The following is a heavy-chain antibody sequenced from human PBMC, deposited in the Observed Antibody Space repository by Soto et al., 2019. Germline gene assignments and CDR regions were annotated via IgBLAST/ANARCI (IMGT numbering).Heavy chain of an antibody. J-gene: IGHJ3*01. CDR3: ARFTTLTDAFDV. D-gene: IGHD3-3*01. CDR2: INAGNGNT. Sequence: GASVKVSCKASGYTFTSYAMHWVRQAPGQRLEWMGWINAGNGNTKFSQNFEGRLTLVRDTSATTAYMDLSSLTSEDSAVYYCARFTTLTDAFDVWGQGTRVTVSS. CDR1: GYTFTSYA. V-gene: IGHV1-3*01.